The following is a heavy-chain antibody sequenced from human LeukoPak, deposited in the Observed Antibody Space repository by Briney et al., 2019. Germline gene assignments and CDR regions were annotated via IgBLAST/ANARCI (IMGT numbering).Heavy chain of an antibody. J-gene: IGHJ4*02. V-gene: IGHV4-59*01. CDR2: IYNSGST. D-gene: IGHD5-24*01. Sequence: PSETLSLTCTLSGGSTGSYYLIWIRQPPGKGLEWIGYIYNSGSTNYSPSLKSRVTISVDTPKNQFSLKLSSVTAADTAVYYCARPSRDGYRYTFDYWGQGILVTVSS. CDR3: ARPSRDGYRYTFDY. CDR1: GGSTGSYY.